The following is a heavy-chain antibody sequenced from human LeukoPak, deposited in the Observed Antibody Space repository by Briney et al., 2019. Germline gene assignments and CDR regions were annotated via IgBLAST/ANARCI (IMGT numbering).Heavy chain of an antibody. D-gene: IGHD6-6*01. CDR1: GFTFNNYA. CDR3: AKEPRYSSSNYYYYYMNV. CDR2: INNSGDKK. V-gene: IGHV3-23*01. Sequence: QSGGSLRLSCAASGFTFNNYAMTWVRQAPGKGLEWVSVINNSGDKKYLAHSVQGRLTISRDHSNKTLYLQMTSLRAEDRAVYYCAKEPRYSSSNYYYYYMNVWGKGTTVTVSS. J-gene: IGHJ6*03.